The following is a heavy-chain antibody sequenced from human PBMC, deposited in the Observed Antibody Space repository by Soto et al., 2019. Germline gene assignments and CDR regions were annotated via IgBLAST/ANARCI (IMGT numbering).Heavy chain of an antibody. D-gene: IGHD3-22*01. CDR2: IYYSGGT. CDR3: ARDQGYYDSSGYFDY. V-gene: IGHV4-61*03. Sequence: SSETLSLTCTVSGGSVSSGSFYWSWIRQPPGKGLEWIGNIYYSGGTNYNPSLKNRVTISKDTSANHFSLNLSSVTAADTAIYYCARDQGYYDSSGYFDYWGHGTLVTVSS. CDR1: GGSVSSGSFY. J-gene: IGHJ4*01.